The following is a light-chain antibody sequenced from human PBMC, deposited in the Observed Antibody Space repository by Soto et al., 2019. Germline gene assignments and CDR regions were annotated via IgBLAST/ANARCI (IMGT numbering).Light chain of an antibody. Sequence: EIVMTQSPATLSVSPGERATLSCRASQSVSKSLAWYQQKPGQAPRLLTSSASTRATGIPARFSGSGSETEFTLTISSLQSEDFAVYYCQQYNNWPPITFGQGTRLEIK. J-gene: IGKJ5*01. CDR1: QSVSKS. CDR2: SAS. CDR3: QQYNNWPPIT. V-gene: IGKV3-15*01.